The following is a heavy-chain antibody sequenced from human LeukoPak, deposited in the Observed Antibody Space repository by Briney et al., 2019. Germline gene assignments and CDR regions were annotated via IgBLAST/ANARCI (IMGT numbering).Heavy chain of an antibody. CDR3: ARDCSGGSCYDY. J-gene: IGHJ4*02. Sequence: ASVKVSCKASGGTFSSYAINWVRQATGQGLEWMGWMNPNSGNTGYAQKFQGRVTMTRNTSISTAYMELSSLRSEDTAVYYCARDCSGGSCYDYWGQGTLVTVSS. V-gene: IGHV1-8*02. CDR2: MNPNSGNT. D-gene: IGHD2-15*01. CDR1: GGTFSSYA.